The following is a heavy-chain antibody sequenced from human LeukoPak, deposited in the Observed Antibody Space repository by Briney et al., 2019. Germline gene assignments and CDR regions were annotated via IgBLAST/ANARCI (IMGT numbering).Heavy chain of an antibody. J-gene: IGHJ4*02. D-gene: IGHD2-2*02. CDR3: ARRICSSTSCYTGQFDY. Sequence: SETLSLTCAVSGYSISSGYYWGWIRQPPGKGLEWIGSIYHSGSTYYNPSLKSRVTISVDTSKNQFSLKLSSVTAADTAVYYCARRICSSTSCYTGQFDYWGQGNLVTVSS. CDR2: IYHSGST. V-gene: IGHV4-38-2*01. CDR1: GYSISSGYY.